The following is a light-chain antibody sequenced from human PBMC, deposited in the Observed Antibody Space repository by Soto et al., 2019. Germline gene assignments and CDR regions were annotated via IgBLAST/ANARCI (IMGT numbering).Light chain of an antibody. J-gene: IGKJ1*01. CDR1: QTVSSN. CDR2: GAS. CDR3: QQYNNWPRT. V-gene: IGKV3-15*01. Sequence: EIVLTQSPGTLSLSPGERATLSCRASQTVSSNFLAWYQEKPGRAPRLLIYGASSRATGIPARFSGSGSGTEFTLTISSLQSEDSAVYFCQQYNNWPRTFGQGTKVDIK.